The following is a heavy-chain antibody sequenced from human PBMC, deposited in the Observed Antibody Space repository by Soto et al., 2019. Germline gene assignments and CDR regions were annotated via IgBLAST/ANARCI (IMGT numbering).Heavy chain of an antibody. V-gene: IGHV4-38-2*01. J-gene: IGHJ6*02. CDR1: GFPISSTYS. CDR3: AATTISYHVFLTGYYDRDEYSYGMAV. D-gene: IGHD3-9*01. Sequence: SETLSLTCLVSGFPISSTYSWGWIRQPPGKGLEWFGRISHSGTTSYSPSLKSRVTISVDTSKNQFSLWLISVTAADTAVYYCAATTISYHVFLTGYYDRDEYSYGMAVWGPGTTVTVSS. CDR2: ISHSGTT.